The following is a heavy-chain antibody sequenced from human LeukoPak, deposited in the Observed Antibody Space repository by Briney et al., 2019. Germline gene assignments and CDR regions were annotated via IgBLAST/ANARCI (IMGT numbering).Heavy chain of an antibody. J-gene: IGHJ4*02. Sequence: SGGPLRLSCAASGFTFSSYGMHGFPQAPGKGLEGVAVISYDGSNKYYADSVKVRFTIPRDNSKNTLYLKMNSVRAEATAVYYCAKDLHTSRFDYWGEGTLVSVSS. D-gene: IGHD6-13*01. V-gene: IGHV3-30*18. CDR1: GFTFSSYG. CDR2: ISYDGSNK. CDR3: AKDLHTSRFDY.